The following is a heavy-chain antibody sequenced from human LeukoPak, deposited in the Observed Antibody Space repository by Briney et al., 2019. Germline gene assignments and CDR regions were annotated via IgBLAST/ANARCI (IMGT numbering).Heavy chain of an antibody. D-gene: IGHD6-19*01. Sequence: PGGSLRLSCAASGFTFSSYSMNWVRQAPGKGLEWVSSIGSSSTYIYYTDSVKGRFTISRDNAKNSLYLQMNSLRAEDTAVYYCAKVIQEQWPNYYYYYMDVWGKGTTVTVSS. CDR3: AKVIQEQWPNYYYYYMDV. CDR2: IGSSSTYI. CDR1: GFTFSSYS. V-gene: IGHV3-21*04. J-gene: IGHJ6*03.